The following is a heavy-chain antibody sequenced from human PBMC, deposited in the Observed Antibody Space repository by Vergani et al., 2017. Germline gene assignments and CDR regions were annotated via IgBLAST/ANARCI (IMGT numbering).Heavy chain of an antibody. D-gene: IGHD3-3*01. J-gene: IGHJ4*02. Sequence: EVQLLESGGGLVQPGGSLRLSCAASGFTFSSYAMSWVRQAPGKGLEWVSAISGSGGSTYYADSVKGRFTISRYNSKNTLYLQMNSLRAEDTAVYYCAKGFEDFWSGYPITFDYWGQGTLVTVSS. CDR3: AKGFEDFWSGYPITFDY. CDR1: GFTFSSYA. CDR2: ISGSGGST. V-gene: IGHV3-23*01.